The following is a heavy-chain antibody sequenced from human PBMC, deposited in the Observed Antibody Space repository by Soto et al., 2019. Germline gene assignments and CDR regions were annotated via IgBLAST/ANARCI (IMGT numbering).Heavy chain of an antibody. CDR1: GYTFTSYD. CDR3: ARWPDGYYYYGMDV. Sequence: QVQLVQSGAEVKKPGASVKVSCKASGYTFTSYDINWVRQATGQGLEWMGWMNPNSGNTGYAQKFQGRVTMTRNTSRSTAYMELSSLRSEDTAVYYCARWPDGYYYYGMDVWGPGTTVTVSS. CDR2: MNPNSGNT. V-gene: IGHV1-8*01. J-gene: IGHJ6*02.